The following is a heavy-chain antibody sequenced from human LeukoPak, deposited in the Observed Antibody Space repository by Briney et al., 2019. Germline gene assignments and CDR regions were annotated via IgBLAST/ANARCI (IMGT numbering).Heavy chain of an antibody. CDR2: IYYSGST. V-gene: IGHV4-39*07. CDR3: ARGGGHSSGYRWGDYDY. J-gene: IGHJ4*02. D-gene: IGHD3-22*01. CDR1: GGSISSSSYY. Sequence: SETLSLTCTVSGGSISSSSYYWGWIRQPPGKGLEWIGSIYYSGSTYYNPSLKSRVTISVDTSKNQFSLKLSSVTAADTAVYYCARGGGHSSGYRWGDYDYWGQGTLVTVSS.